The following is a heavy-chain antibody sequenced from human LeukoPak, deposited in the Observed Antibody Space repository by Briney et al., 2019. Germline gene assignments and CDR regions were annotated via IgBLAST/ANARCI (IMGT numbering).Heavy chain of an antibody. V-gene: IGHV3-30*04. Sequence: GGSLRLSCAASGFTFSSYAMHWVRQAPGKGLEWVAVISYDGSNKYYADSVKGRFTISRDNSKNTLYLQMNSLRAEDTAVYYCAREAGSTWHPVDYRGQGTLVTVSS. J-gene: IGHJ4*02. CDR1: GFTFSSYA. D-gene: IGHD6-13*01. CDR2: ISYDGSNK. CDR3: AREAGSTWHPVDY.